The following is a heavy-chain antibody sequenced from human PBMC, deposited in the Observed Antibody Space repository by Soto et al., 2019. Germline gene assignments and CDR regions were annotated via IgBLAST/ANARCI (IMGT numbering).Heavy chain of an antibody. CDR3: AREGHVWQYDY. D-gene: IGHD4-4*01. CDR1: GFTFSSYA. CDR2: ISYDGSNK. Sequence: HPGGSLRLSCAASGFTFSSYAMHWVRQAPGKGLEWVAVISYDGSNKYYADSVKGRFTISRDNSKNTLYLQMNSLRAEDTAVYYCAREGHVWQYDYWGQGTLVTVSS. J-gene: IGHJ4*02. V-gene: IGHV3-30-3*01.